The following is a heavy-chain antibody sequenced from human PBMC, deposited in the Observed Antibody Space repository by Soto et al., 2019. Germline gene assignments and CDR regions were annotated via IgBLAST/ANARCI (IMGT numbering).Heavy chain of an antibody. Sequence: PSETLSLTCTVSGGSISSYYWSWIGQPPGKGLEWIGYIYYSGSTNYNPSLKSRVTISVDTSKNQFSLKLSSVTAADTAVYYCARDVGYCISTSCYSWFDPWGQGTLVTVSS. CDR3: ARDVGYCISTSCYSWFDP. CDR1: GGSISSYY. J-gene: IGHJ5*02. D-gene: IGHD2-2*02. V-gene: IGHV4-59*01. CDR2: IYYSGST.